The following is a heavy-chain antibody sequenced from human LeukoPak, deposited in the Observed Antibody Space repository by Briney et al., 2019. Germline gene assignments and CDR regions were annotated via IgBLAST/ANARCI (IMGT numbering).Heavy chain of an antibody. D-gene: IGHD3-3*01. V-gene: IGHV4-61*02. Sequence: PSETLSLTCTVSGGSISSSSYYWSWIRQPAGKGLEWIGRIYTSGSTNYNPSLKSRVTISVDTSKNQFSLKLSSVTAADTAVYYCARGAIYDFWSGYFDYWGQGTLVTVSS. CDR3: ARGAIYDFWSGYFDY. J-gene: IGHJ4*02. CDR2: IYTSGST. CDR1: GGSISSSSYY.